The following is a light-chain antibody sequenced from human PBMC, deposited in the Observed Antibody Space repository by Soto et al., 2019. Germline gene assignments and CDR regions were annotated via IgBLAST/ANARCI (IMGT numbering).Light chain of an antibody. CDR1: TGDVTSGHY. CDR3: LLVCCGGRA. J-gene: IGLJ2*01. Sequence: QAVVTQEPSLTVSPGGTVTLTCGSSTGDVTSGHYPYWFQQKPGQVPRPLIYDTDNKHSWTPARFSGSLLGGKAPLTLSGAQPEDEADYYCLLVCCGGRAFGGGTKLTVL. V-gene: IGLV7-46*01. CDR2: DTD.